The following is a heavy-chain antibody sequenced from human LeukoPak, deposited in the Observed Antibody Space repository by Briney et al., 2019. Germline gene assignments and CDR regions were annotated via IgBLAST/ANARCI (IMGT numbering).Heavy chain of an antibody. CDR3: ARDLYRYCTGGSCRQFDY. Sequence: SETLSLTCSVSGGSISSYYWSWIRQTAGKGLEWIGRIYASGSTNYNPSLKSRVTMSVDTSKIQFSLKLRSVTAADTAVYYCARDLYRYCTGGSCRQFDYWGQGTLVTVSS. J-gene: IGHJ4*02. D-gene: IGHD2-15*01. V-gene: IGHV4-4*07. CDR2: IYASGST. CDR1: GGSISSYY.